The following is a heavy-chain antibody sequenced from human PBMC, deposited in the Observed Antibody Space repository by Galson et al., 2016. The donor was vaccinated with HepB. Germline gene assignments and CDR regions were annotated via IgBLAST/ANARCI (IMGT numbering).Heavy chain of an antibody. CDR3: ARDGNEGAAAGPSGGGYYGMDV. CDR2: INTGSGYT. Sequence: SVKVSCKASGYTFTTYVIHWVRQAPGQRLEWMGWINTGSGYTKYSQTFQDRATISRDTSADIVFMDVGSLTSEDTAVYYCARDGNEGAAAGPSGGGYYGMDVWGQGTTVTVSS. V-gene: IGHV1-3*04. CDR1: GYTFTTYV. J-gene: IGHJ6*02. D-gene: IGHD6-13*01.